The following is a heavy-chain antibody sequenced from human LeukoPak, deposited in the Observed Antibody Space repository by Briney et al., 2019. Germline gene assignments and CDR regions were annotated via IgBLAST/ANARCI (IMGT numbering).Heavy chain of an antibody. J-gene: IGHJ4*02. V-gene: IGHV1-18*01. Sequence: ASVKVSCKASGYTFTSYGISWVRQAPGQGLEWMGWISAYNGNTNYAQKLQGRVTMTTDTSTSTAYMELSSLRSEDTAVYYCARARYYDSSGYYHDYWGQGTLVTVSS. CDR1: GYTFTSYG. CDR3: ARARYYDSSGYYHDY. D-gene: IGHD3-22*01. CDR2: ISAYNGNT.